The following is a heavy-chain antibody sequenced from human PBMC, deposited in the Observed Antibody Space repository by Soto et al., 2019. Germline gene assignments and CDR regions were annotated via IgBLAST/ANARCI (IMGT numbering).Heavy chain of an antibody. CDR2: ISGSGGST. CDR3: AKDRNGYYYDSSGCDY. V-gene: IGHV3-23*01. J-gene: IGHJ4*02. D-gene: IGHD3-22*01. CDR1: GFTFSSYA. Sequence: EVQLLESGGGLVQPGGSLRLSCAASGFTFSSYAMSWVRQAPGKGLEWVSAISGSGGSTYYADSVKGRFTISRDNSKNTLDLQMNSLRAEDTAVYYCAKDRNGYYYDSSGCDYWGQGTLDTVSS.